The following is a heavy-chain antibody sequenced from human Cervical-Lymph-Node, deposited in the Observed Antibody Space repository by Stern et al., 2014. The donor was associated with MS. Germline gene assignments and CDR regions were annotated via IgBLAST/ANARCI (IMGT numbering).Heavy chain of an antibody. D-gene: IGHD3-3*01. V-gene: IGHV1-69*06. CDR2: IIPIFDTA. J-gene: IGHJ6*02. CDR1: GGTFTNQA. CDR3: AKDPPLGVLLEGGYKYVDVDF. Sequence: QVQLGQSGAEVKKPGSSVKVSCKASGGTFTNQAISWVRQAPGQGLEWLGGIIPIFDTAADAQKFQGRVTITADTATHNVYKVVSSLRPEDTAVFYGAKDPPLGVLLEGGYKYVDVDFWGQGTTVTVSS.